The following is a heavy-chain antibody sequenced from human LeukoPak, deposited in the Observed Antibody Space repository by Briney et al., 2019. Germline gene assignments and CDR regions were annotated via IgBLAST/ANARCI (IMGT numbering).Heavy chain of an antibody. CDR3: ARDVYDFWSGYSEYYFDY. V-gene: IGHV1-2*02. Sequence: ASVKVSCKASGYTFTDYYMHWVRQAPGQGLEWMGWINPNSGGTNYAQKFQGRVTMTRDTSISTAYMELSRLRSDDTAVYYCARDVYDFWSGYSEYYFDYWGQGTLVTVSS. CDR1: GYTFTDYY. CDR2: INPNSGGT. D-gene: IGHD3-3*01. J-gene: IGHJ4*02.